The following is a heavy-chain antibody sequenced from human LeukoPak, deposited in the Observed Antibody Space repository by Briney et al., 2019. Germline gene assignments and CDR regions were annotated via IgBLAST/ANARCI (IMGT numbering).Heavy chain of an antibody. V-gene: IGHV4-59*08. Sequence: PSETLSLTCTVSGGSISNYYWSWIRQPPGKGLEWIGYIYHSGSTNYNPSLKSRVTISVDTSKNQFSLKLDSVTAADTAVYYCAKGTSSGWYYFDYWGQGTLVTVSS. CDR3: AKGTSSGWYYFDY. CDR1: GGSISNYY. CDR2: IYHSGST. D-gene: IGHD6-19*01. J-gene: IGHJ4*02.